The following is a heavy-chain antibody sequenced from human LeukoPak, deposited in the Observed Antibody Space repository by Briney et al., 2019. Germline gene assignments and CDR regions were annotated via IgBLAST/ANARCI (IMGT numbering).Heavy chain of an antibody. Sequence: SETLSLTCAVYGGSCSGYYWSWIRQPPGKGLEWIGTFYNSGTNYNPSLTSRVTIVVDTSKNQFALRLSSVTAADTAIYYCATSRGSDGSGTYWGQGTLVTVSS. CDR3: ATSRGSDGSGTY. CDR2: FYNSGT. J-gene: IGHJ4*02. V-gene: IGHV4-59*01. D-gene: IGHD3-10*01. CDR1: GGSCSGYY.